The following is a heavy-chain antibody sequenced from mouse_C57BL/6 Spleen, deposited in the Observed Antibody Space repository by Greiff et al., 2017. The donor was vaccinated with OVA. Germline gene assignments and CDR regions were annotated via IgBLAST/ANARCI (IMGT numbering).Heavy chain of an antibody. V-gene: IGHV1-78*01. CDR1: GYTFTDHT. D-gene: IGHD1-1*01. J-gene: IGHJ2*01. CDR3: ARLYYYGSSPYYFDY. CDR2: IYPRDGST. Sequence: QVQLQQSDAELAKPGASVKISCKVSGYTFTDHTIHWMKQRPEQGLEWIGYIYPRDGSTKYNEKFKGKATLTADKSSSTAYMQLNSLTSEDSAVYFCARLYYYGSSPYYFDYWGQGTTLTVSS.